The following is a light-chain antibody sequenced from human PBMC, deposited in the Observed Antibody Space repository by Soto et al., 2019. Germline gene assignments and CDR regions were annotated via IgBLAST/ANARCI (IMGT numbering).Light chain of an antibody. Sequence: EIVLTQSPATVSVSPGERATLSCRASQSLSSYLAWYQQKPGQAPRLLIYDASNRADGIPARFTGSGSGTDFTLTISSLEPEDFAVYYCHQFATTRSFGQGTKVDIK. CDR1: QSLSSY. J-gene: IGKJ1*01. V-gene: IGKV3-11*01. CDR3: HQFATTRS. CDR2: DAS.